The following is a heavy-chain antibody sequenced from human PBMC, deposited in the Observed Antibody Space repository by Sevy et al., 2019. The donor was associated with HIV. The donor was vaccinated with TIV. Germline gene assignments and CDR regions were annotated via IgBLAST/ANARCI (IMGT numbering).Heavy chain of an antibody. CDR2: MSNGGGNK. D-gene: IGHD3-10*01. J-gene: IGHJ4*02. V-gene: IGHV3-30-3*01. CDR3: ARLGIGQTYGTPPWY. Sequence: GGSLRLSCAVSGFTFSRYAMHWVRQAPGKGLEWVAVMSNGGGNKYYADSVKGRFTISRDNSKNTLFLHMNSLRAEDTAVYYCARLGIGQTYGTPPWYWGQGTLVTVSS. CDR1: GFTFSRYA.